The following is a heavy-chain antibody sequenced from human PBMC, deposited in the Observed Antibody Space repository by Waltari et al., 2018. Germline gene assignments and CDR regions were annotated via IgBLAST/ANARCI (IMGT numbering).Heavy chain of an antibody. Sequence: VQLTESGGGLIQTGGSLRIYCAASGFTVSNNYKRWVRQAPGKGLEWVSLIYSGGYTQYADSVKGRFTISRDNSKNTLYLQMNSLRVEDTAVYYCARNPRYDSPDWGQGTLVTVSS. J-gene: IGHJ4*02. V-gene: IGHV3-66*02. D-gene: IGHD3-22*01. CDR2: IYSGGYT. CDR1: GFTVSNNY. CDR3: ARNPRYDSPD.